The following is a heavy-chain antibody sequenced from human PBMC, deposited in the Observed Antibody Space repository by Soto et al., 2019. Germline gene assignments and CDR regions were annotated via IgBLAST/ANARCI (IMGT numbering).Heavy chain of an antibody. J-gene: IGHJ4*02. Sequence: SQTLSLTCAISGDSVSSNTAAWNWIRSSPSRDLEWLGRTYYRSNWRHDYAVSVKSRITVNPDTSKNHFSLQLNSVTPDDTAVYYCARGVAGSGFDLWGQGTLVTV. CDR1: GDSVSSNTAA. D-gene: IGHD6-19*01. CDR3: ARGVAGSGFDL. V-gene: IGHV6-1*01. CDR2: TYYRSNWRH.